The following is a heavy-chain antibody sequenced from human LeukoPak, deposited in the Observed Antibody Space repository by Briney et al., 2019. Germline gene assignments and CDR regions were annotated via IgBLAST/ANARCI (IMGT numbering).Heavy chain of an antibody. CDR2: IYYSGST. CDR1: GGSISSHY. CDR3: AALPGYYPGSNYYYGMDV. Sequence: SETLSLTCTVSGGSISSHYWSWIRQPPGKGLEWIGYIYYSGSTNYNPSLKSRVTISVDTSKNQFSLKLSSVTAADAAVYYRAALPGYYPGSNYYYGMDVWGQGTTVTVSS. V-gene: IGHV4-59*11. J-gene: IGHJ6*02. D-gene: IGHD3-3*01.